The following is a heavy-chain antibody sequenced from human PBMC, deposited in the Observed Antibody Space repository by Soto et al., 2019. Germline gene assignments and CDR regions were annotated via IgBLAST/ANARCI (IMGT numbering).Heavy chain of an antibody. V-gene: IGHV5-51*01. D-gene: IGHD1-26*01. J-gene: IGHJ4*02. Sequence: PGESLKISCKGSGYSFTNYWIGWVRQMPGKGLEWMGIIYPGDSDTRYSPSFQGQVTISADKSISTAYLQWSSLKASDTAMYYCARAGDSGRYFLYYFDYWGQGTLVTVSS. CDR3: ARAGDSGRYFLYYFDY. CDR1: GYSFTNYW. CDR2: IYPGDSDT.